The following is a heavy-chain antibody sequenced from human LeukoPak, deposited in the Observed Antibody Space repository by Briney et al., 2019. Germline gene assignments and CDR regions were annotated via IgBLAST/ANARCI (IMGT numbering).Heavy chain of an antibody. CDR3: ARDLDSYFDY. V-gene: IGHV4-59*01. J-gene: IGHJ4*02. CDR1: GGSISSYY. D-gene: IGHD3/OR15-3a*01. Sequence: SETLSLTCTVSGGSISSYYWSWIRQPPGKGLEWIGYIYYSGSTNYNPSLKSRVTISVDTSKNQFSLKLCSVTAADTAVYYCARDLDSYFDYWGQGTLVTVSS. CDR2: IYYSGST.